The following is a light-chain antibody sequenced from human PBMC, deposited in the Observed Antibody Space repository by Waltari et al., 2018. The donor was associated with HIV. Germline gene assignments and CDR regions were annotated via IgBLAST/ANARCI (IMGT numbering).Light chain of an antibody. V-gene: IGLV2-14*03. Sequence: QSALAQPASVAGSPGQSITIPCTVTIIDIGLYDFSSWYQQYPGKAPRLLIFSVSSRPSGISDRFSGFKSHNTATLTISDLQPEDEADYYCSSLTLTHSVLFGGGTRLTVL. CDR1: IIDIGLYDF. J-gene: IGLJ3*02. CDR2: SVS. CDR3: SSLTLTHSVL.